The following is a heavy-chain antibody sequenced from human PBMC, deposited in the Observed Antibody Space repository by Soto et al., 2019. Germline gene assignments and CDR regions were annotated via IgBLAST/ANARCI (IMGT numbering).Heavy chain of an antibody. CDR2: ISYDGSKK. Sequence: PGGSLRLSCAASGFTFTSFGMHWVRQAPGKGLEWVAVISYDGSKKYYVDSVKGRITISRDNSKNMVYLQMNSLRAEDTTVYYCAKDTYYYDSTGYYVFDYWGQGTLVTVSS. D-gene: IGHD3-22*01. V-gene: IGHV3-30*18. J-gene: IGHJ4*02. CDR1: GFTFTSFG. CDR3: AKDTYYYDSTGYYVFDY.